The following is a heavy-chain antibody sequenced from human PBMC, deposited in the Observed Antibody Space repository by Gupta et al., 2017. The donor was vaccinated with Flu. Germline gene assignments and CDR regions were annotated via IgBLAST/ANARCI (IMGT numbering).Heavy chain of an antibody. D-gene: IGHD6-19*01. CDR1: GYTFTTYG. CDR2: VSAYQRNT. Sequence: QVHLVQSGAEVKEPGASVKVSCKASGYTFTTYGISWVRQAPGQGLEWMGWVSAYQRNTEYAQNFHDRVTMTTDTSTSTAYMELRSLRSDDTAVYYCARTDNSDWTDRFYDYGMDVWGQGTTVTVSS. V-gene: IGHV1-18*04. CDR3: ARTDNSDWTDRFYDYGMDV. J-gene: IGHJ6*02.